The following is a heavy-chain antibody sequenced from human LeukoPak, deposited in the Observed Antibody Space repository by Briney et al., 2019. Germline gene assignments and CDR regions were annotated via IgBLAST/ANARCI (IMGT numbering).Heavy chain of an antibody. CDR1: GGSISSYY. CDR3: ARTEGGVLYSRMEV. V-gene: IGHV4-4*09. J-gene: IGHJ6*04. Sequence: SETLSLTCAVCGGSISSYYWSWIRQPPGKGLEEMGNKYTSGSNKYTPSLKSRVTISIDTSKNQCSLKMSSVTAADTGVYYCARTEGGVLYSRMEVWGKGTTVTVSS. D-gene: IGHD6-13*01. CDR2: KYTSGSN.